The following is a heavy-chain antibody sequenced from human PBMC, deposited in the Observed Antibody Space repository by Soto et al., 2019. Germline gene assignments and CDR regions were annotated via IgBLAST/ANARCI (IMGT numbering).Heavy chain of an antibody. J-gene: IGHJ4*02. V-gene: IGHV3-21*02. CDR3: ARDAYLDH. CDR1: GFIFSTYS. Sequence: EVQIVESGGGLGKPGGSLRLSCAGSGFIFSTYSFTWVRQAPGKGLEWVSTISSSGRYTYYADSVKGRFTISRDDAENSLYLEMSGPRAEDTAVYYCARDAYLDHWGQGTRVNVSS. CDR2: ISSSGRYT.